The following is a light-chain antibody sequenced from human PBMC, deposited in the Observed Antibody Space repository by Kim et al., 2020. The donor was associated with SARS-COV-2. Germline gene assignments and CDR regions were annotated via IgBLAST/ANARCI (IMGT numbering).Light chain of an antibody. CDR3: QTWGTGS. V-gene: IGLV4-69*01. CDR1: SGHSSYA. J-gene: IGLJ7*01. CDR2: LNSDGSH. Sequence: QLVLTQSPSASASLGASVKLTCTLSSGHSSYAIAWHQQQPEKGPRYLMKLNSDGSHSKGDGIPDRFSGSSSGAERYLTISSLQSEDEADYYCQTWGTGSLGGETQRTVL.